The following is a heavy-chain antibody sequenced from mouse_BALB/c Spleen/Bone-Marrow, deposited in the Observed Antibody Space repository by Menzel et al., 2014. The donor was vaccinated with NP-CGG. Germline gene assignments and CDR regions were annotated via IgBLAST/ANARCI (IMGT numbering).Heavy chain of an antibody. CDR3: ASSFITTAYYFDY. J-gene: IGHJ2*01. D-gene: IGHD1-2*01. V-gene: IGHV1-20*02. CDR2: INPYNGDT. CDR1: GYSFTGYF. Sequence: VQLKDSGPELVKPGASVKISCKASGYSFTGYFMNWVMQSHGKSLEWIGRINPYNGDTFYNQKFKGKATLTVDKSSSTAPLELRSLASEDSAVYYCASSFITTAYYFDYWGQGTPLTVSS.